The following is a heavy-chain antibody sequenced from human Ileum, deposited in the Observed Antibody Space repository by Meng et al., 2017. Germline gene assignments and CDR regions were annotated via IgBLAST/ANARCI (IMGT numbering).Heavy chain of an antibody. Sequence: SETLSLTCTVSGGSISSYYWSWIRQPPGKGLEWIGYIYYSGSTNYNPSLKSRVTISVDTSKNQFSLNLNSVAAADTALYYCVRQGMTSYSWDYWGQGTLVTVSS. CDR1: GGSISSYY. D-gene: IGHD3-9*01. CDR2: IYYSGST. V-gene: IGHV4-59*08. CDR3: VRQGMTSYSWDY. J-gene: IGHJ4*02.